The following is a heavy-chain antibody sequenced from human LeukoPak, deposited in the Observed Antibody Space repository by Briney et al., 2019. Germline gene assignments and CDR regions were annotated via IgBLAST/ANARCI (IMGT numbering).Heavy chain of an antibody. J-gene: IGHJ4*02. V-gene: IGHV4-34*01. Sequence: PSETLSLTCAVYGGSFSGYYWSWIRQPPGKGLEWNGEINHSGSTNYNPSLKSRVTISVDTSKNQFSLKLSSVTAADTAVYYCARGDSSSWSFDYWGQGTLVTVSS. CDR3: ARGDSSSWSFDY. D-gene: IGHD6-13*01. CDR2: INHSGST. CDR1: GGSFSGYY.